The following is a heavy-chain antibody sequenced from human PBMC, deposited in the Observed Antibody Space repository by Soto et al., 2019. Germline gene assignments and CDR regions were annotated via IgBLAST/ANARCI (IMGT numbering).Heavy chain of an antibody. CDR1: GFSLTKSGVA. J-gene: IGHJ4*02. CDR2: IYWDDDK. CDR3: AHRREKIFGIFVHFYLDH. V-gene: IGHV2-5*02. Sequence: QITLRESGPTLVRPTQTLTLTCGFSGFSLTKSGVAVSWIRQPPGKAPEWLALIYWDDDKRYNPSLGSRLTISKDTLNNQVVLTMTDVDPTDTATYFCAHRREKIFGIFVHFYLDHWGLGTLVTVSS. D-gene: IGHD3-3*01.